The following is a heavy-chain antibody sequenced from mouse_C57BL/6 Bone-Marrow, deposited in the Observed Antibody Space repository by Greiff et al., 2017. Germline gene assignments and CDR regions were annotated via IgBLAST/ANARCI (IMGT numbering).Heavy chain of an antibody. CDR1: GYTFTDYY. J-gene: IGHJ2*01. CDR2: INPYNGGT. CDR3: ARWNIPITTVVDY. V-gene: IGHV1-19*01. D-gene: IGHD1-1*01. Sequence: EVQLQQSGPVLVKPGASVKMSCKASGYTFTDYYMNWVKQSHGKSLEWIGVINPYNGGTSYNQKFKGKATLTVDKSSSTAYMELNSLTSEDSAVYYCARWNIPITTVVDYWGQGTTLTVSS.